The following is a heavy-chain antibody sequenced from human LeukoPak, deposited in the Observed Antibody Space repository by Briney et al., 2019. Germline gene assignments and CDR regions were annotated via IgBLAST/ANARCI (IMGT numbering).Heavy chain of an antibody. CDR2: ISSSSSYI. CDR3: ASEGAYMVRGVEELYYYYMDV. CDR1: GFTFSSYS. J-gene: IGHJ6*03. D-gene: IGHD3-10*01. V-gene: IGHV3-21*01. Sequence: GGSLRLSCAASGFTFSSYSKNWVRQAPGKGLEWVSSISSSSSYIYYADAVKGRFTISRDNAKNSLYLQMNSLRAEDTAVYYCASEGAYMVRGVEELYYYYMDVWGKGTTVTVSS.